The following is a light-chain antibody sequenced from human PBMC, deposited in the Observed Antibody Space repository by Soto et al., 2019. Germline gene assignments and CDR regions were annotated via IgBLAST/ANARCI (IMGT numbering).Light chain of an antibody. CDR2: STN. Sequence: QTVVTQEPSFSVSPGGTVTLTCGLSSGSVSSTYHPSWYQQTPGQAPRTLIYSTNTRSSGVPDRFSVSILGNKAALTITGAQADDESDYYCVLYMGSGISVFGGGTKLTVL. CDR3: VLYMGSGISV. CDR1: SGSVSSTYH. J-gene: IGLJ2*01. V-gene: IGLV8-61*01.